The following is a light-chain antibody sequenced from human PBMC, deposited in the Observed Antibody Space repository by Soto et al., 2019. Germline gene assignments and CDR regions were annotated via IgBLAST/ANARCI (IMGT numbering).Light chain of an antibody. CDR1: QDISKD. V-gene: IGKV1-6*01. CDR3: LQDHAYPRT. Sequence: AIQMTQSPTSLSASVGDRVIITCRASQDISKDLGWYQQKPGQAPKFLIYSATSTQSGVPSTFSGSGFGTDFTLTISSLQPEDFATYYFLQDHAYPRTFGQGTKVEF. J-gene: IGKJ1*01. CDR2: SAT.